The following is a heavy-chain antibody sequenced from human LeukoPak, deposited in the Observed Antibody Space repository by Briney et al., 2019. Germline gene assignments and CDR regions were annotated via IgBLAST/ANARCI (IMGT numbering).Heavy chain of an antibody. V-gene: IGHV4-30-4*01. CDR2: IYYSGST. Sequence: SETLSLTCTVSGGSISSGDYYWSWIRRPPGKGLEWIGYIYYSGSTYYNPSLKSRVTISVDTSKNQFSLKLSSVTAADTAVYYCARQNYYDSSGHFDYWGQGTLVTVSS. CDR1: GGSISSGDYY. D-gene: IGHD3-22*01. J-gene: IGHJ4*02. CDR3: ARQNYYDSSGHFDY.